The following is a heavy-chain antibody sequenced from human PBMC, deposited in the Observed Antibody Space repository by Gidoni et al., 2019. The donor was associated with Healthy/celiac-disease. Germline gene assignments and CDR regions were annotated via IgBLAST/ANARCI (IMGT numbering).Heavy chain of an antibody. Sequence: EVQLVQSGAEVKKPGESLRISCKGSGYSFTSYWISWVRQMPGKGLEWMGRIAPSDSYTNYSPSFQGHVTISADKSISTAYLQWSSLKASDTAMYYCARQGEVVGELSGNWFDPWGQGTLVTVSS. D-gene: IGHD3-16*02. CDR3: ARQGEVVGELSGNWFDP. J-gene: IGHJ5*02. CDR2: IAPSDSYT. V-gene: IGHV5-10-1*03. CDR1: GYSFTSYW.